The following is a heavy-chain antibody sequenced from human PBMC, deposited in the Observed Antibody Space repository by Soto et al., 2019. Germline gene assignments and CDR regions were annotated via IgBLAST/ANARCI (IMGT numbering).Heavy chain of an antibody. CDR3: ARGSREADWFDH. Sequence: GESLKISCKGSGYSFTSYWIGWVRQMPGKGLEWMGIIYPGDSDTRYNPSFQGKVTISADKSISTAYLQWSSLKASDTAMYDWARGSREADWFDHWGQGTLVTVSS. V-gene: IGHV5-51*01. CDR2: IYPGDSDT. D-gene: IGHD6-13*01. J-gene: IGHJ5*02. CDR1: GYSFTSYW.